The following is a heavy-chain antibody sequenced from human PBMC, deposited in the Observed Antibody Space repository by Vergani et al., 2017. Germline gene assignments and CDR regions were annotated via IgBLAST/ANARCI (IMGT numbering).Heavy chain of an antibody. V-gene: IGHV1-2*02. CDR2: INPNSGGT. Sequence: QVQLVQSWAEVEKPGASVKISCKASGYTFNCYYMHWVRQAPGQGLEWMGWINPNSGGTNYAQKFQGRVTMTRDTSISTAYMELSMLRSDDMAVYYCASGDYSRVLNWFDPWGQGTLVTVSS. CDR3: ASGDYSRVLNWFDP. J-gene: IGHJ5*02. CDR1: GYTFNCYY. D-gene: IGHD6-13*01.